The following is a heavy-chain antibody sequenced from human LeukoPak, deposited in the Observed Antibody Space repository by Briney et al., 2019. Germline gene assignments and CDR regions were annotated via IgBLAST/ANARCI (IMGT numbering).Heavy chain of an antibody. Sequence: GGSLRLSLATPGFTFSSYWMHLVRQAPRKRLVWVSRINGDGSSATYADSVKGRFTISRDSAKNTVYLQMNSLRAEDTAVYYCARPQHGDLYAFDIWGQGTMVTVSS. D-gene: IGHD4-17*01. CDR1: GFTFSSYW. CDR2: INGDGSSA. CDR3: ARPQHGDLYAFDI. V-gene: IGHV3-74*01. J-gene: IGHJ3*02.